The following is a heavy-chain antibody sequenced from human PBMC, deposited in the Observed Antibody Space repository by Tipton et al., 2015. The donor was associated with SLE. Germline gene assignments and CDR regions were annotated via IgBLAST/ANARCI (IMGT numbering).Heavy chain of an antibody. Sequence: TLSLTCTVSGGSIGSYYWSWIRQPPGKGLEWIGYIYYSGSTNYNPSLKSRVTISVDTSKNQFSLKLSSVTAADTAVYYCTRERTYYFDYWGQGTLVTVSS. D-gene: IGHD1-14*01. J-gene: IGHJ4*02. V-gene: IGHV4-59*01. CDR1: GGSIGSYY. CDR3: TRERTYYFDY. CDR2: IYYSGST.